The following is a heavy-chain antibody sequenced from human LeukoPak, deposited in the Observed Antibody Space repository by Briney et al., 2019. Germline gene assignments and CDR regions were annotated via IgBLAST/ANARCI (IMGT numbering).Heavy chain of an antibody. CDR1: GYNFANYW. Sequence: PGESLKISCKGSGYNFANYWIAWVRQMPGKGLEWVGIIYPGDSDTRYSPSFQGQVTISADKSISTAYLQWSSLKASDTAMYYCARLYDILTGYYKGFNGFDYWGQGTLVTVSS. CDR2: IYPGDSDT. D-gene: IGHD3-9*01. J-gene: IGHJ4*02. V-gene: IGHV5-51*01. CDR3: ARLYDILTGYYKGFNGFDY.